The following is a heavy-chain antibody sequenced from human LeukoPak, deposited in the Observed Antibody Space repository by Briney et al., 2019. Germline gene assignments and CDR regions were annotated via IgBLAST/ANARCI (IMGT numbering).Heavy chain of an antibody. D-gene: IGHD2-15*01. CDR3: AREYCSGGSCYNDAFDI. CDR2: ISSSSSYI. V-gene: IGHV3-21*01. J-gene: IGHJ3*02. CDR1: GFTFSSYS. Sequence: GGSLRLSCAASGFTFSSYSMNWVRQAPGKGLEWVSSISSSSSYIYYADSVKGRFTIPRDNAKNSLYLQMNSLRAEDTAVYYCAREYCSGGSCYNDAFDIWGQGTMVTVSS.